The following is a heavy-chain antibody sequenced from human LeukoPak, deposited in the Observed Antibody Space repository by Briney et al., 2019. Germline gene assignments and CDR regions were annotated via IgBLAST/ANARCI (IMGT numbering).Heavy chain of an antibody. CDR2: IWYDGSNE. V-gene: IGHV3-33*01. CDR3: AREAGYDTGGYPRDY. Sequence: GRSLRLSCAASGFTFSNYAMHWVRQAPGKGLECVALIWYDGSNEFYADSVKGRFAISRDNSKNTLYLQMNSLRAEDTAIYYCAREAGYDTGGYPRDYWGQGTLVTVSS. J-gene: IGHJ4*02. D-gene: IGHD2-8*02. CDR1: GFTFSNYA.